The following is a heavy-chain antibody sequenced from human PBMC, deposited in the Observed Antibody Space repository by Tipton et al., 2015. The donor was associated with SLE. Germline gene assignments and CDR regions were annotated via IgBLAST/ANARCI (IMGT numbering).Heavy chain of an antibody. V-gene: IGHV4-39*07. J-gene: IGHJ4*02. D-gene: IGHD3-3*01. CDR2: IYYSGRA. Sequence: TLSLTCTVSGGSISSSPYYWGWVRQPPGKGLEWIGSIYYSGRADYTPSLKSRVAISVDTSKNQFSLNLKSVTAADTAVYYCARPPLGGIGEDYWGQGTLVTVSS. CDR1: GGSISSSPYY. CDR3: ARPPLGGIGEDY.